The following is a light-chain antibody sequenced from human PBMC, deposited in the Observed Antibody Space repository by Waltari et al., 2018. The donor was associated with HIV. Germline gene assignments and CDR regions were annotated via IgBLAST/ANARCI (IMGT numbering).Light chain of an antibody. Sequence: DIQITQSPSSLSASVGDRVTITCRASQSISSYLNWYQQKPGKAPKVLSYAASSLQSGVPSRFSGSGSGTDFTLTITSRQPEDFATYYCQQSYTTPRTFGQGTKVEIK. CDR2: AAS. V-gene: IGKV1-39*01. CDR3: QQSYTTPRT. J-gene: IGKJ1*01. CDR1: QSISSY.